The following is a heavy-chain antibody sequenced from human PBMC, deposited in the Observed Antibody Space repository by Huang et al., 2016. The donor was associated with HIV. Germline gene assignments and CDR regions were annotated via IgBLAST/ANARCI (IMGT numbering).Heavy chain of an antibody. CDR1: GFPFDDYA. CDR3: AKVNQRRFSISSPKDYYFDY. D-gene: IGHD6-13*01. Sequence: EVQLVESGGGLVQPGRSLRLSCAASGFPFDDYAMPWVRQAHGKGLEGVVGISWNSGSIHYADSVKGRFTISRDNAKNSLYLQMNSLRPEDMAFYYCAKVNQRRFSISSPKDYYFDYWGQGTLVTVSS. J-gene: IGHJ4*02. V-gene: IGHV3-9*03. CDR2: ISWNSGSI.